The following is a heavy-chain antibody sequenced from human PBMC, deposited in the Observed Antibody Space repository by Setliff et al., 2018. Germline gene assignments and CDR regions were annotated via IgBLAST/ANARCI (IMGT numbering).Heavy chain of an antibody. V-gene: IGHV1-18*01. CDR1: GYNFITLG. CDR2: ISPYSGKT. J-gene: IGHJ4*02. CDR3: VRSSAPQVVLAADFDF. Sequence: GASVKVSCKTSGYNFITLGINWVRQAPGQGLEWVGWISPYSGKTDYAQKFQGRVIMTIDSSTTTAYMELQSLRSDDTAVYYCVRSSAPQVVLAADFDFWGQGTPVTVSS. D-gene: IGHD6-19*01.